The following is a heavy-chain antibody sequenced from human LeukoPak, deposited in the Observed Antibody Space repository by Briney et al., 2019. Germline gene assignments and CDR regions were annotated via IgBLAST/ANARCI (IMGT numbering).Heavy chain of an antibody. CDR2: VKSKTDGGTT. J-gene: IGHJ6*02. V-gene: IGHV3-15*01. CDR1: GFTVSNAW. Sequence: GGSLRLSCAASGFTVSNAWMSWVRQAPGKGLEWVGRVKSKTDGGTTDYAAPVKGRFTISRDDSKNTLFLQMNSLETEDTAVYYCTTVRRSGNFGLDVWGQGTTVTVSS. CDR3: TTVRRSGNFGLDV.